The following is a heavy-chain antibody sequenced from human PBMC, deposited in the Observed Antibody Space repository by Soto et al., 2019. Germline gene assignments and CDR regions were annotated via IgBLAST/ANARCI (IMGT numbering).Heavy chain of an antibody. CDR3: AKGGRQWLVTSDFNY. D-gene: IGHD6-19*01. CDR2: VSHDGRNT. CDR1: GFTFSDYA. J-gene: IGHJ4*02. V-gene: IGHV3-30*18. Sequence: VQLVESGGGVVQPGRSLRLSCAASGFTFSDYAMHWVRQAPGKGLEWVAVVSHDGRNTHYADSVKGRFTISRDRSKNTGSLEMTSLRAEDTAVYYRAKGGRQWLVTSDFNYWGQGALVTVSS.